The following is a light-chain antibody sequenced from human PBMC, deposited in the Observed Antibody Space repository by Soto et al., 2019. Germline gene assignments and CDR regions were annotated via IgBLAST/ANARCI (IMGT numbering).Light chain of an antibody. CDR3: QQYNNWPLWT. CDR2: GAS. CDR1: QSVSSN. Sequence: EIVMTQSPATLSVSPGERATHTCRASQSVSSNVAWYQQKPGQAPRLLIYGASTRATGIPARFSGSGSGTEFTLTISSLQSEDFAVYYCQQYNNWPLWTFGQGTKVEIK. J-gene: IGKJ1*01. V-gene: IGKV3-15*01.